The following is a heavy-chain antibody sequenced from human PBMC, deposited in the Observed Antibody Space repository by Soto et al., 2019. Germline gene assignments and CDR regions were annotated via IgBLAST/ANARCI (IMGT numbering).Heavy chain of an antibody. CDR2: FDPEDGET. V-gene: IGHV1-24*01. Sequence: GASVKVSCKVSGYTLTELSMHWVRQAPGKGLEWMEGFDPEDGETIYAQKFKGRVTMTEDTSTDTAYMELSSLRSEDTAVYYCATLRSRRLFGVVISTYSAGWLDPWGQGTLVTVSS. D-gene: IGHD3-3*01. J-gene: IGHJ5*02. CDR1: GYTLTELS. CDR3: ATLRSRRLFGVVISTYSAGWLDP.